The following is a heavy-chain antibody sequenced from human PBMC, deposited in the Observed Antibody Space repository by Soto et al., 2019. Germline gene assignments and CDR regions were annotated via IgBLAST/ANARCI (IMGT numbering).Heavy chain of an antibody. J-gene: IGHJ6*02. CDR1: GFTFSSYD. CDR2: IGTAGDT. D-gene: IGHD3-10*01. V-gene: IGHV3-13*01. Sequence: EVQLVESGGGLVQPGGSLRLSCAASGFTFSSYDMHWVRQATGKGLEWVSAIGTAGDTYYPGSVKGRFTISRENAKNSLYLQMNSLRAGDTAVYYCARAKLMVRGLYGMDVWGQGTTVTVSS. CDR3: ARAKLMVRGLYGMDV.